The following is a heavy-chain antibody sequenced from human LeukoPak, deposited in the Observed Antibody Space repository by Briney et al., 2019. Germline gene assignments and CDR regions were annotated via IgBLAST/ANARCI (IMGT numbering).Heavy chain of an antibody. D-gene: IGHD6-19*01. V-gene: IGHV1-46*01. J-gene: IGHJ6*03. CDR1: GYTFTGYY. Sequence: ASVKVSCKASGYTFTGYYMHWVRQAPGQGLEWMGIINPSGGSTSYAQKFQGRVTMTRDTSTSTVYMELSSLRSEDTAVYCCARDLRIAVAGMPYYMDVWGKGTTVTISS. CDR3: ARDLRIAVAGMPYYMDV. CDR2: INPSGGST.